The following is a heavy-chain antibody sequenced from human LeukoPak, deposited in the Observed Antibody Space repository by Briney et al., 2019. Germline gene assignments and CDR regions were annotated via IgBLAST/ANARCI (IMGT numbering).Heavy chain of an antibody. Sequence: PGGSLRLSCAASGFTFSSYAMHWVRQAPGEGLEWVAVISYDGTNKYYADSVKGRFTISRDNAKNSLYLQMNSLRAEDTAVYYCARMRPYYFDYWGQGTLVTVSS. CDR1: GFTFSSYA. CDR3: ARMRPYYFDY. J-gene: IGHJ4*02. V-gene: IGHV3-30*04. CDR2: ISYDGTNK.